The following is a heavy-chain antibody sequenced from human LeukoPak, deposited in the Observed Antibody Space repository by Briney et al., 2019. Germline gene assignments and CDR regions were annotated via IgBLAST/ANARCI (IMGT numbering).Heavy chain of an antibody. CDR1: GFTVSSNY. CDR2: IYSGGST. J-gene: IGHJ4*02. D-gene: IGHD5-18*01. V-gene: IGHV3-53*01. CDR3: ATFVDTAMVTEVPFDY. Sequence: PGGSLRLSCAASGFTVSSNYMSWVRQAPGKGLEWVSVIYSGGSTYYADSVKGRFTISRDNSKNTLYLQMNSLRAEDTAVCYCATFVDTAMVTEVPFDYWGQGTLVTVSS.